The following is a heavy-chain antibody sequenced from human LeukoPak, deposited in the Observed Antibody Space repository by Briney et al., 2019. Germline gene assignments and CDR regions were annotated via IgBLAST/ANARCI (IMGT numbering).Heavy chain of an antibody. CDR3: ARGGGYSYGYDWVYAFDI. D-gene: IGHD5-18*01. CDR2: IYYSGST. V-gene: IGHV4-30-4*01. Sequence: SETLSLTCTVSGGSISSGDYYWSWLRQPPGKGLEWIGYIYYSGSTYYNPSLKSRVTISVDTSKNQFSLKLSSVTAADTAVYYCARGGGYSYGYDWVYAFDIWGQGTMVTVSS. J-gene: IGHJ3*02. CDR1: GGSISSGDYY.